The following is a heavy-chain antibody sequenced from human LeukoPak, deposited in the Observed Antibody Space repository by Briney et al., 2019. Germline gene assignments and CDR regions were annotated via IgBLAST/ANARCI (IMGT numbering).Heavy chain of an antibody. J-gene: IGHJ4*02. CDR3: ARLVGSSWYHEVLFGRDY. V-gene: IGHV6-1*01. CDR1: GDSVSSNSAA. Sequence: SQTLSLTCAISGDSVSSNSAAWTWIRQSPSRGLEWLGRTYYRSKWYNDYAVSVKSRITINPDTSKNQFSLKLTSVTAADTAMYYCARLVGSSWYHEVLFGRDYWGQGTLVTVSS. D-gene: IGHD6-13*01. CDR2: TYYRSKWYN.